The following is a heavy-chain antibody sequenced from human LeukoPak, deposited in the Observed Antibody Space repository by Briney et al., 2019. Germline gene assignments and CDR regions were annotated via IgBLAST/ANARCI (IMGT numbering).Heavy chain of an antibody. J-gene: IGHJ4*02. V-gene: IGHV1-46*01. CDR1: GYTFTSYY. Sequence: ASVKVSCKASGYTFTSYYMHWVRQAPGQGLEWMGIINPSGGSTSYAQKFQGRVTMTRDTSTSTVYMELSSLRSEDTAVYYCAREGDVLRFLEWPFDYWGQGTLVTVSS. D-gene: IGHD3-3*01. CDR2: INPSGGST. CDR3: AREGDVLRFLEWPFDY.